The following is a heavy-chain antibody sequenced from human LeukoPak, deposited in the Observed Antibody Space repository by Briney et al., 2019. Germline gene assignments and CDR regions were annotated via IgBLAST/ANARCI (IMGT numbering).Heavy chain of an antibody. Sequence: GGSLRLSCAASGFTFSSYAMHWVRQAPGKGLEWVAVISYDGSNKYYADSVKGRFTISRDNSKNTLYLQMNSLRAEDTAVYYCARVGSGNFDYWGQGTLVTVSS. J-gene: IGHJ4*02. CDR3: ARVGSGNFDY. CDR1: GFTFSSYA. D-gene: IGHD1-26*01. CDR2: ISYDGSNK. V-gene: IGHV3-30-3*01.